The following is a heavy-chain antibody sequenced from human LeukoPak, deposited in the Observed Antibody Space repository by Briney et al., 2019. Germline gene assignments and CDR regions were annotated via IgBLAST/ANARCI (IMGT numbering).Heavy chain of an antibody. V-gene: IGHV4-59*01. Sequence: SETLSLTCTVSGGSIGNYYWSWIRRSPGKGLEWIGYTSYSGSTNYNPSLKSRVTISVDTSKNQFSVRLSSVTAADTAVYYCARDLRYCRGGFCSSRIDYWGQGTLVTVSS. CDR3: ARDLRYCRGGFCSSRIDY. J-gene: IGHJ4*02. D-gene: IGHD2-15*01. CDR2: TSYSGST. CDR1: GGSIGNYY.